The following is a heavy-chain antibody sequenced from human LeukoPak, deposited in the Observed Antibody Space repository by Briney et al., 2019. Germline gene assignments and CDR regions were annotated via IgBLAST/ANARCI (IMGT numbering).Heavy chain of an antibody. Sequence: PGRSLRLSCAASGFTFSSYEMNWVSQAPEERLECDSYISSIGSTIYYADAVMGRSSISRDNATSSLYRQMSSLRSEDTAVYYCARDRGIADRPGWLDFWGQGILVTVSS. V-gene: IGHV3-48*03. CDR3: ARDRGIADRPGWLDF. CDR2: ISSIGSTI. J-gene: IGHJ5*01. CDR1: GFTFSSYE. D-gene: IGHD6-6*01.